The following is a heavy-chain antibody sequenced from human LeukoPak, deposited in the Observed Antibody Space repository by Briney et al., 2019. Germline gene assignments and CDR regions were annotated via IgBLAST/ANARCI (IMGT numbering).Heavy chain of an antibody. CDR2: ISSSSSYI. V-gene: IGHV3-21*01. CDR3: ASSCSSTSCLSDAFDI. J-gene: IGHJ3*02. CDR1: GFTFSRYS. D-gene: IGHD2-2*01. Sequence: GGSLRLSCAASGFTFSRYSMNWVRQAPGKGLEWGSSISSSSSYIYYADSLKGRFTISRDNAKNSLYLQMNSLRAEDTAVYYCASSCSSTSCLSDAFDIWGQGTMVTVSS.